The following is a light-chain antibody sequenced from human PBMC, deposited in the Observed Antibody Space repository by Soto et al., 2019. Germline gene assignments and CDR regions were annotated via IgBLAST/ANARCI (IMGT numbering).Light chain of an antibody. J-gene: IGKJ5*01. CDR2: AAS. CDR3: QQLNSYPQIT. V-gene: IGKV1-9*01. Sequence: DIQLTQSPSFLSASVGERVTITCRASQGISSYLAWYQQKPGKAPKLLIYAASTLQSGVPSRFSGSGSGTEFTLTISSLQPEDFATYYCQQLNSYPQITFGQGTRLEI. CDR1: QGISSY.